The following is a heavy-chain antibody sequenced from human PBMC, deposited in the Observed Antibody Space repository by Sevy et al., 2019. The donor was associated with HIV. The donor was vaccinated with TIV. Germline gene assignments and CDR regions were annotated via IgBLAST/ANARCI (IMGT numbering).Heavy chain of an antibody. D-gene: IGHD4-17*01. V-gene: IGHV4-34*01. CDR3: ARGGNYGDYGRWFDP. Sequence: GSLRLSCAVYGGSFSGYYWSWIRQPPGKGLEWIGEINHSGSTNYNPSLKSRVTISVDTSKNQFSLKLSSVTAADTAVYYCARGGNYGDYGRWFDPWGQGTLVTVSS. CDR2: INHSGST. CDR1: GGSFSGYY. J-gene: IGHJ5*02.